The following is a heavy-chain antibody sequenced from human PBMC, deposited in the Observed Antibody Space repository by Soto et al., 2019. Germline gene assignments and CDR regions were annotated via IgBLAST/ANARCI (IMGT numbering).Heavy chain of an antibody. J-gene: IGHJ6*03. CDR1: GGSFSGYY. Sequence: SETLSLTCAVYGGSFSGYYRSWIRQPPGKGLEWIGEINHSGSTNYNPSLKSRVTISVDTSKNQFSLKLSSVTAADTAVYYCARARRPYYYYMDVWGKGTTVTVSS. V-gene: IGHV4-34*01. CDR2: INHSGST. CDR3: ARARRPYYYYMDV.